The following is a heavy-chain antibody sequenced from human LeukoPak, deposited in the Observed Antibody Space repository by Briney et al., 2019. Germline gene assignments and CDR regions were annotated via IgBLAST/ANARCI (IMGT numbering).Heavy chain of an antibody. D-gene: IGHD3-10*01. CDR3: ARDSHQEPIWFGELLVNYYYMDV. V-gene: IGHV3-48*01. CDR1: GFTFSNAW. Sequence: GGSLRLSCAASGFTFSNAWMSWVRQAPGKGLEWVSYISSSSSTICYADSVKGRFTISRDNAKNSLNLQMNSLRAEDTAVYYCARDSHQEPIWFGELLVNYYYMDVWGKGTTVTVSS. CDR2: ISSSSSTI. J-gene: IGHJ6*03.